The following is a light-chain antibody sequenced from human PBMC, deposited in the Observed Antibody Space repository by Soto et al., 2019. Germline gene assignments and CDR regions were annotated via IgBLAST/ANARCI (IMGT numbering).Light chain of an antibody. J-gene: IGKJ2*01. CDR2: DAS. CDR1: QSISSW. CDR3: QQYNSYPYT. V-gene: IGKV1-5*01. Sequence: DIQMTQPPSTLSASVGDRVTITCRASQSISSWLAWYQQKPGKAPKRLIYDASRLESGVPSRFSGSASGTEFSLTIGSLQPDDFATYCCQQYNSYPYTFGQGTKLEIK.